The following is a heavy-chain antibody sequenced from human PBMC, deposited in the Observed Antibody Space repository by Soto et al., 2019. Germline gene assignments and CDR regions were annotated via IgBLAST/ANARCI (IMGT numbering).Heavy chain of an antibody. Sequence: GESLKISCKGSGYSFTSYWIGWVRQMPGKGLEWMGIIYPGDSDTRYSPSFQGQVTISADKSISTAYLQWSSLKASDTAMYYCARLYGGDIAVALHAFDIWGQGTMVTVSS. D-gene: IGHD6-19*01. CDR2: IYPGDSDT. V-gene: IGHV5-51*01. CDR1: GYSFTSYW. J-gene: IGHJ3*02. CDR3: ARLYGGDIAVALHAFDI.